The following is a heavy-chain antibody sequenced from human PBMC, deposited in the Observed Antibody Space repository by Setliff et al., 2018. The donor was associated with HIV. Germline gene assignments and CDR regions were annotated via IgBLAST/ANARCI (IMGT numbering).Heavy chain of an antibody. Sequence: PGGSLRLSCVASGFTFSSYSMNWVRQAPGKGLEWVSSISSSSSYIYYADSVKGRFTISRDSAKNSLYLQMNSLRAEDTAVYYCAVFGVVSYYYMDVWGKGTTVTVSS. V-gene: IGHV3-21*01. CDR3: AVFGVVSYYYMDV. CDR1: GFTFSSYS. J-gene: IGHJ6*03. D-gene: IGHD3-3*01. CDR2: ISSSSSYI.